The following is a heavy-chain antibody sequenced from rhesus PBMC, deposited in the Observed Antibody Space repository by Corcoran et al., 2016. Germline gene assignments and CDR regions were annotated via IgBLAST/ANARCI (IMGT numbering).Heavy chain of an antibody. Sequence: QVQLQESGPGLVKPSETLSLTCAVSGYSISSGYGWSWIRQPPGKGLGWIGYIGGSSGSTNYNPSLKSRVTISKDTSKNQFSLKLSSVTAADTAVYYCASDDYGSSYRNWGQGVLVTVSS. CDR3: ASDDYGSSYRN. V-gene: IGHV4-127*01. CDR2: IGGSSGST. CDR1: GYSISSGYG. D-gene: IGHD4-29*01. J-gene: IGHJ4*01.